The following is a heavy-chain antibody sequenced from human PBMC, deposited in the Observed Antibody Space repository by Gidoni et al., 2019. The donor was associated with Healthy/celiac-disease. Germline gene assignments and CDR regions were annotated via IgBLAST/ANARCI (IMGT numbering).Heavy chain of an antibody. CDR2: ISYDGSNK. CDR1: GFTFSSYA. CDR3: ARDWPPEDIVVVPAATTWAGGAFDY. V-gene: IGHV3-30-3*01. Sequence: QVQLVESGGGVVQPGRSLRLSCAASGFTFSSYAMPWVRQAPGKGLEWVAVISYDGSNKYDADSGKGRFTISRDNSKNTLYLQMNSLRAEDTAVYYCARDWPPEDIVVVPAATTWAGGAFDYWGQGTLVTVSS. D-gene: IGHD2-2*01. J-gene: IGHJ4*02.